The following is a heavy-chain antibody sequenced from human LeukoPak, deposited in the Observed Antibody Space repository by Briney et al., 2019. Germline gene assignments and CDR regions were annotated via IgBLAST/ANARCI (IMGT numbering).Heavy chain of an antibody. CDR1: GFTFSDYY. J-gene: IGHJ4*02. CDR3: ARENGYSSSWSPRGDY. D-gene: IGHD6-13*01. V-gene: IGHV3-11*01. Sequence: GGSLRLSCAASGFTFSDYYMSWIRQAPGKGLEWVSYISSSGSTIYYADSVKGRFTISRDNAKNSLYLQMNSPRAEDTAVYYCARENGYSSSWSPRGDYWGQGTLVTVSS. CDR2: ISSSGSTI.